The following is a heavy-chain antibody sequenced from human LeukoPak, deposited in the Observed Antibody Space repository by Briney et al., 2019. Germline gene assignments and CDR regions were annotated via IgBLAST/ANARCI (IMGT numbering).Heavy chain of an antibody. CDR3: ARSVRGAISRSYFDY. D-gene: IGHD3-10*01. V-gene: IGHV4-39*01. Sequence: SETLSLTCTVSGGSISSGSYYWGWIRQPPGKGLEWIGSIYYSGSTYYNPSLKSRVTISVDTSKNQFSLKLSSVTAADTAVYYCARSVRGAISRSYFDYWGQGTLVTVSS. CDR1: GGSISSGSYY. J-gene: IGHJ4*02. CDR2: IYYSGST.